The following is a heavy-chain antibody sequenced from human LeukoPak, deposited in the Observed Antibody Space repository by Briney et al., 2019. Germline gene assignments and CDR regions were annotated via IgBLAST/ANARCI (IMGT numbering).Heavy chain of an antibody. D-gene: IGHD3-10*01. CDR3: ARVRSITNNYFDY. CDR2: IISSSSYI. CDR1: GFTFSSYS. V-gene: IGHV3-21*01. Sequence: GGSLRLSCAASGFTFSSYSMNGVRQAPGKGLEWVSSIISSSSYIYYADSVKGRFTISRDNAKNSLYLQMNSLRAEDTAVYYCARVRSITNNYFDYWGQGTLVTVSS. J-gene: IGHJ4*02.